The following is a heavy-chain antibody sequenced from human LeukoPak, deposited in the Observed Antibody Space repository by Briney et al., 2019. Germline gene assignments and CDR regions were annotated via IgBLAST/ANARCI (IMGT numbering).Heavy chain of an antibody. Sequence: SVKVSCKASGGTFSSYGISWVRQAPGQGLEWMGGIIPIFGTANYAQKFQGRVTITADESTSTAYMELSSLRSEDTAVYYCARGGDYGDYGTAFDIWGQGTMVTVSS. D-gene: IGHD4-17*01. J-gene: IGHJ3*02. V-gene: IGHV1-69*13. CDR1: GGTFSSYG. CDR3: ARGGDYGDYGTAFDI. CDR2: IIPIFGTA.